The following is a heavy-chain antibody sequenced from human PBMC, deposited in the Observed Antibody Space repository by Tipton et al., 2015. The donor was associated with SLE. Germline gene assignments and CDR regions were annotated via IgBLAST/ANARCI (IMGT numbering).Heavy chain of an antibody. Sequence: TLSLTCTVSGGSISSYYWSWIRQPPGKGLEWIGYIYSSGSTNYNPSLKSRVTISVDTSKNQFSLKLSSVTAADTAVYYCARAAGSSFGYNYYYMDDWGKGTTVTVSS. CDR3: ARAAGSSFGYNYYYMDD. CDR1: GGSISSYY. D-gene: IGHD5-18*01. J-gene: IGHJ6*03. CDR2: IYSSGST. V-gene: IGHV4-59*01.